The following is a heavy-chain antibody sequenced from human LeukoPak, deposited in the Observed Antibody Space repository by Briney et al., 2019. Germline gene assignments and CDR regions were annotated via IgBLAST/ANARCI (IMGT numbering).Heavy chain of an antibody. CDR1: GNYW. CDR3: AKYGVAVAGRKYYFDN. CDR2: INSDGRWT. D-gene: IGHD6-19*01. Sequence: PGGSLRLSCAASGNYWMHWVRQAPGKGLVWVSHINSDGRWTSYADSVKGRFTISRDNSKNTLYLQMNSLRAEDTAIYYCAKYGVAVAGRKYYFDNWGQGTLVTVSS. V-gene: IGHV3-74*01. J-gene: IGHJ4*02.